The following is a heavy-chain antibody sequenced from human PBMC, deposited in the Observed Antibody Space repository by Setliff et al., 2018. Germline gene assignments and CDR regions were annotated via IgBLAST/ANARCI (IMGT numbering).Heavy chain of an antibody. V-gene: IGHV1-69*13. CDR2: IIPIFGTA. D-gene: IGHD3-22*01. CDR1: GGTFSSYA. J-gene: IGHJ4*02. Sequence: SVKVSCKASGGTFSSYAISWVRQAPGQGLEWMGGIIPIFGTANYAQKFQGRVTITADESTSTGYMELSSLRSEDTAVYYCARGVSSGFAFGQWGQGTLVTVSS. CDR3: ARGVSSGFAFGQ.